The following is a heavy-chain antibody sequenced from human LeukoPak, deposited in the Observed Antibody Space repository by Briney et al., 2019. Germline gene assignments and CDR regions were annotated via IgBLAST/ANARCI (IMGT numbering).Heavy chain of an antibody. D-gene: IGHD3-3*01. CDR2: INPNSGGT. Sequence: ASVKVSCKASGYTFTGYYMHWVRHSPEQGLEWMGWINPNSGGTNYAQKFQGRVTMTRDTSISTAYMELSRLRSDDTAVYYCARAQSSAIFGVVTPPGYWGQGTLVTVSS. J-gene: IGHJ4*02. CDR3: ARAQSSAIFGVVTPPGY. V-gene: IGHV1-2*02. CDR1: GYTFTGYY.